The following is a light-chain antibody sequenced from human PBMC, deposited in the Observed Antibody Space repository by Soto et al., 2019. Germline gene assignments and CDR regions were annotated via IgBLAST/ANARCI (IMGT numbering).Light chain of an antibody. CDR3: SSYTRSTTLL. Sequence: QSALTQPASVSGSPGQAITISCTGTTSDIGGYNFVSWYQQPPGKAPKLIIYEVANRPSGVSDRFSGSKSGNTASLTISGLQAEDEADCYCSSYTRSTTLLFGGGTKVTVL. CDR1: TSDIGGYNF. V-gene: IGLV2-14*01. J-gene: IGLJ3*02. CDR2: EVA.